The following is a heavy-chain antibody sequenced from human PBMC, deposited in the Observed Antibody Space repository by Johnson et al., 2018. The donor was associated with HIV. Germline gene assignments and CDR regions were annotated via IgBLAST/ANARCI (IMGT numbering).Heavy chain of an antibody. CDR3: AREGRDLVTRGSFDV. Sequence: EVQLVESGGGLVQPGGSLRLSCAASGITVGTNYMSWVRQAPGKGLEWVSVIFSVGDVYYADSVKGRFTISRDNSKNMVYLQMNSLRPEDTAVYYCAREGRDLVTRGSFDVWGQGTVVTVAS. J-gene: IGHJ3*01. D-gene: IGHD3-9*01. CDR1: GITVGTNY. V-gene: IGHV3-66*02. CDR2: IFSVGDV.